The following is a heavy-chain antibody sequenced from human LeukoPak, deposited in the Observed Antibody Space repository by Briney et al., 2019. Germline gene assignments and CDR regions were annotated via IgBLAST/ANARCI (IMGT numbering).Heavy chain of an antibody. CDR2: INPSGGST. CDR1: GYTFTSYY. CDR3: ARRLVRGDWFDP. D-gene: IGHD3-10*01. V-gene: IGHV1-46*01. J-gene: IGHJ5*02. Sequence: ASVKVSCKASGYTFTSYYMHWVRQAPGQGLEWMGIINPSGGSTSYAQKFQGRVTMTRDTSTSTAYMDLSSLRSEDTAVYYCARRLVRGDWFDPWGQGTLVTASS.